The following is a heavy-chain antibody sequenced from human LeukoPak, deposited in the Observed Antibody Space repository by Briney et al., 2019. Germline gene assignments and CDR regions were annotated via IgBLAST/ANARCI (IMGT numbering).Heavy chain of an antibody. CDR1: GYSFTSYW. CDR2: IYPGDSDT. Sequence: GESLKISCKGSGYSFTSYWIGWVRQMPGKGLEWMGIIYPGDSDTRYSPSFQGQVTISADKSISTAYLQWSSLEASDTAMYYCARHTRYSSPSRVFEYWGQGTLVTVSS. V-gene: IGHV5-51*01. D-gene: IGHD6-6*01. J-gene: IGHJ4*02. CDR3: ARHTRYSSPSRVFEY.